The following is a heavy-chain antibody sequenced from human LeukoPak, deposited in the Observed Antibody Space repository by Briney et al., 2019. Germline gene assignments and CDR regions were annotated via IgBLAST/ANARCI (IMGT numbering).Heavy chain of an antibody. D-gene: IGHD6-13*01. CDR3: ARRFLYSSSWFFDL. Sequence: AGSLRLSCAASGFTFDEYGMSWVRQVPRKGREWVCGINWNGGSAGYADSVKGRFTISRDTAKNSLSLQMDSLTAEDTALYYCARRFLYSSSWFFDLWGQGTLVTVSS. V-gene: IGHV3-20*04. CDR2: INWNGGSA. CDR1: GFTFDEYG. J-gene: IGHJ4*02.